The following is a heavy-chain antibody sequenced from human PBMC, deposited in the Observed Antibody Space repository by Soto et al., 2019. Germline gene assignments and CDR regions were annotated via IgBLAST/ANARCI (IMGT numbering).Heavy chain of an antibody. J-gene: IGHJ5*02. D-gene: IGHD3-3*01. CDR1: GFTVSSNY. V-gene: IGHV3-66*01. CDR2: IYSGGST. Sequence: GGSLRLSCAASGFTVSSNYMSWVRQAPGKGLEWVSVIYSGGSTYYADSVKGRFTISRDNSKNTLYLQMNSLRAEDTAVYYCARDPGRITIFGVAAGFDPWGQGTLVTVSS. CDR3: ARDPGRITIFGVAAGFDP.